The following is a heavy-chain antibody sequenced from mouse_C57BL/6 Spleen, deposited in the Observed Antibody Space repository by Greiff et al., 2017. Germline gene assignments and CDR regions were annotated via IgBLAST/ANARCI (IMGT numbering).Heavy chain of an antibody. J-gene: IGHJ4*01. Sequence: VQLQQPGAELVMPGASVKLSCKASGYTFTSYWMHWVKQRPGQGLEWIGEIDPSDSYTNYNQKFKGKSTLTVDKSSSTAYMQLSSLTSEDSAVYDCASVGDGDQRAMDYWGQGTSVTVSS. CDR1: GYTFTSYW. D-gene: IGHD1-1*01. CDR3: ASVGDGDQRAMDY. V-gene: IGHV1-69*01. CDR2: IDPSDSYT.